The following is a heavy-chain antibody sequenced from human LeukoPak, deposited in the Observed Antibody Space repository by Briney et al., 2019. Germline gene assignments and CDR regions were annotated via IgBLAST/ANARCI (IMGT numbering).Heavy chain of an antibody. J-gene: IGHJ5*02. D-gene: IGHD3-9*01. V-gene: IGHV4-59*12. CDR1: GGSISSYY. CDR3: ARSKGTGYYNWFDP. CDR2: IYYSGSS. Sequence: SETLSLTCTVSGGSISSYYWSWIRQPPGKGLEWVGYIYYSGSSTCNASLESRVTISVDTSKNQFSLKLTSVTAADTAVYYCARSKGTGYYNWFDPWGQGTLVTVSS.